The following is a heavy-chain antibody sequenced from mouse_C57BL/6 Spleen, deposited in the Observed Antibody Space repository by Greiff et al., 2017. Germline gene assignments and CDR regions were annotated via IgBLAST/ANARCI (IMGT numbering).Heavy chain of an antibody. CDR3: LLLGFFAY. V-gene: IGHV1-22*01. Sequence: VKLQQSGPELVKPGASVKMSCKASGYTFTDYNMHWVKQSHGKSLEWIGYINPNNGGTSYNRKFKGKATLTVNKSSSTAYMELRSLTSEDSAVYYCLLLGFFAYWGQGTLVTVSA. CDR1: GYTFTDYN. J-gene: IGHJ3*01. CDR2: INPNNGGT. D-gene: IGHD1-1*01.